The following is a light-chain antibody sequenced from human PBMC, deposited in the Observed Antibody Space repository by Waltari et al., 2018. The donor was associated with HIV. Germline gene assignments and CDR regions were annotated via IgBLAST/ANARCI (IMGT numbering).Light chain of an antibody. CDR2: GAS. CDR3: QQYNNWPQT. J-gene: IGKJ2*01. CDR1: QPINND. Sequence: EKVMTQSPATLSVSPGERATLSCRASQPINNDLAWYQQKPGQALQLLIYGASTRAAGVPDRFSGSGSGTEFSLTISSLQSEDLAIYYCQQYNNWPQTFGQGTKVEIK. V-gene: IGKV3-15*01.